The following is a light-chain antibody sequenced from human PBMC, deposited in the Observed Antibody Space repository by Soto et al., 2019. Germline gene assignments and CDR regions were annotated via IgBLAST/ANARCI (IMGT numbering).Light chain of an antibody. CDR1: QGIANY. CDR2: AAS. V-gene: IGKV1-27*01. J-gene: IGKJ3*01. CDR3: QKYNGAPFT. Sequence: DIQMTQSPSSLSASVGDRVTITCRASQGIANYLAWYQRKPGKVPKLLIYAASTLEPGVPSRFSGSGFGTDFTLSISSLQPEDFATYYCQKYNGAPFTFGPGTKVDIK.